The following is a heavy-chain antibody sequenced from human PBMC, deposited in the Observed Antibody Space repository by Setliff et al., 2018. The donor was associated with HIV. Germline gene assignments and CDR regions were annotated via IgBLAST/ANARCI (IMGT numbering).Heavy chain of an antibody. D-gene: IGHD6-19*01. CDR2: IIPIFGTT. J-gene: IGHJ4*02. Sequence: SVKVSCKISGGTFSSFALSWVRQAPGQGLEWMGGIIPIFGTTNHAQKFQGRVTITADESTGTAYMDLSSLRSEDTAVYYCARDGLLVAGIRFDYWGQGTLVTVSS. CDR1: GGTFSSFA. V-gene: IGHV1-69*13. CDR3: ARDGLLVAGIRFDY.